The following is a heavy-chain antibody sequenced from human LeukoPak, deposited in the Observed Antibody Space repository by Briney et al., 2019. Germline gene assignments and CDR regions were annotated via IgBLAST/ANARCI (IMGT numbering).Heavy chain of an antibody. J-gene: IGHJ3*02. CDR3: AKDIQGPMAGILQI. V-gene: IGHV3-9*03. CDR2: ISWNSGSI. D-gene: IGHD6-19*01. CDR1: GFTFDDYA. Sequence: QPGGSLRLSCAASGFTFDDYAMHWVRQAPGKGLEWVSGISWNSGSIGYADSVKGRFTISRDNAKNSLYLQMNSLRAEDMALYYCAKDIQGPMAGILQIWGQGTMVTVSS.